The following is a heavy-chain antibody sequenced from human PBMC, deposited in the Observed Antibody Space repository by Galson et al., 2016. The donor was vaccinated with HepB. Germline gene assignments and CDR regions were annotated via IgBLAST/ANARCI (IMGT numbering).Heavy chain of an antibody. Sequence: LSLTCTVSGGSIISGGYYWSWIRQHPGKGLEWIGYIYYSGSTHYNPSLKSRVTITVDTSKNQFSLRLSSVSAADTAGYYCARAPCSGGSCYSYYQYYYGIDVWGQGATVTISS. CDR1: GGSIISGGYY. CDR3: ARAPCSGGSCYSYYQYYYGIDV. CDR2: IYYSGST. V-gene: IGHV4-31*03. J-gene: IGHJ6*02. D-gene: IGHD2-15*01.